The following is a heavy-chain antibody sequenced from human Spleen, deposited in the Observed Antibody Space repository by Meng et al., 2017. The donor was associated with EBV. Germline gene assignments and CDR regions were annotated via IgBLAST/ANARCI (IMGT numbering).Heavy chain of an antibody. CDR1: GYTFSNYG. Sequence: QVPLVQSGDEVKKPGASVKVSCKASGYTFSNYGMHWVRQAPGKGLEWVAVVSYDGISNKYYADSVKGRFTISRDNSKNTLYLQMNSLRAEDTAVYYCAKDSQQLVYFYFDYWGQGTLVTVSS. CDR3: AKDSQQLVYFYFDY. V-gene: IGHV3-33*05. D-gene: IGHD6-13*01. J-gene: IGHJ4*02. CDR2: VSYDGISNK.